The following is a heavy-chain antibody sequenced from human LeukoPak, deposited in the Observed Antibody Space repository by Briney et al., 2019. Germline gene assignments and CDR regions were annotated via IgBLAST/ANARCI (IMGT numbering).Heavy chain of an antibody. Sequence: GGPLRLSCAASGFTFSSYWMSWVRQAPGKGLEWVANIKQDGSEKYYVDSVKGRFTISRDNAKNSLYLQMNSLRAEDTAVYYCARGRRGSSLGAYYFDYWGQGTLVTVSS. CDR3: ARGRRGSSLGAYYFDY. J-gene: IGHJ4*02. V-gene: IGHV3-7*03. CDR2: IKQDGSEK. D-gene: IGHD6-6*01. CDR1: GFTFSSYW.